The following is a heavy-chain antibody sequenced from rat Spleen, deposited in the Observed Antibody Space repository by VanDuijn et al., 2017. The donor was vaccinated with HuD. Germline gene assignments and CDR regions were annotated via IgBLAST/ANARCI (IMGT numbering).Heavy chain of an antibody. D-gene: IGHD1-6*01. J-gene: IGHJ3*01. CDR2: ITSGGGET. V-gene: IGHV5-25*01. CDR1: GFTFSSFP. CDR3: SVGGAYYGNWFAC. Sequence: EVQLVESGGGLVQPGRSLKLSCAASGFTFSSFPMAWVRQAPKKGLEWVATITSGGGETFYPDSVKGRFTISRDNAKSTLYLQMDNLRSEDTATYYSSVGGAYYGNWFACWGQGSLVTVAS.